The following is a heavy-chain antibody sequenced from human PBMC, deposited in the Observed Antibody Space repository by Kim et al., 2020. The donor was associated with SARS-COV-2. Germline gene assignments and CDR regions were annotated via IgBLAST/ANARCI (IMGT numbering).Heavy chain of an antibody. CDR2: INHSGST. CDR3: ARAIVGATDDAFDI. CDR1: GGSFSGYY. J-gene: IGHJ3*02. V-gene: IGHV4-34*01. Sequence: SETLSLTCAVYGGSFSGYYWSWIRQPPGKGLEWIGEINHSGSTNYNPSLKSRVTISVDTSKNQFSLKLSSVTAADTAVYYCARAIVGATDDAFDIWGQG. D-gene: IGHD1-26*01.